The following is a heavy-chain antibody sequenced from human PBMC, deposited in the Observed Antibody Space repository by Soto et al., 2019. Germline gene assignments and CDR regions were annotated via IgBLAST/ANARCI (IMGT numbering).Heavy chain of an antibody. J-gene: IGHJ4*02. CDR1: GGSLSSGGYY. V-gene: IGHV4-31*03. CDR2: IYYSGST. Sequence: QVQLQESGPGLVKPSQTLSLSCTVSGGSLSSGGYYWSWIRQHPGKGLEWIGFIYYSGSTSYNPSLQSRVTISVDTSQNKFSLKLSSVTAADTAVYYCARDTQRGDSGSFDSWGQGTMVTVSS. D-gene: IGHD5-12*01. CDR3: ARDTQRGDSGSFDS.